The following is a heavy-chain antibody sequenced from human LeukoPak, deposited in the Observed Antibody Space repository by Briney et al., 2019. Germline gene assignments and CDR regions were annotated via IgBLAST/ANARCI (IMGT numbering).Heavy chain of an antibody. CDR2: IIPILGIA. CDR1: GYTFTSYA. V-gene: IGHV1-69*04. D-gene: IGHD6-13*01. J-gene: IGHJ6*02. CDR3: ASAAADPPYYYYGMDV. Sequence: SVKVSCKASGYTFTSYAMNWVRQAPGQGLEWMGRIIPILGIANYAQKFQGRVTITADKSTSTAYMELSSLRSEDTAVYYCASAAADPPYYYYGMDVWGQGTTVTVSS.